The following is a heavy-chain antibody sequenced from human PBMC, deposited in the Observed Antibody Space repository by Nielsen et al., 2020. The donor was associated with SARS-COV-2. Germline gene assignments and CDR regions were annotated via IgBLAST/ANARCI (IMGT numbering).Heavy chain of an antibody. V-gene: IGHV3-23*01. CDR1: GFTTSSSF. Sequence: GESLTISCGASGFTTSSSFMSWVRQAPGKGLESVSAISSSTYYADSVKGRFTVSRDNSNNTLYLQMNSLRAEDTAVYYCAKRSGYTSRWYGDYWGQGTLVTVSS. CDR2: ISSST. D-gene: IGHD6-19*01. J-gene: IGHJ4*02. CDR3: AKRSGYTSRWYGDY.